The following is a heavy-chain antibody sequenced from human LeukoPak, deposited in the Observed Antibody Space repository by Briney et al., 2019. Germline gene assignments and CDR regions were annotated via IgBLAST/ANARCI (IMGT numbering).Heavy chain of an antibody. CDR2: INSDGSRI. CDR1: GFSFTYAW. J-gene: IGHJ3*02. V-gene: IGHV3-74*01. D-gene: IGHD6-19*01. Sequence: PGGSLRLSCVASGFSFTYAWMSWVRQAPGKGLVWVSRINSDGSRINYADSVKGRFTISRDNAKNTLYLQMNSLRAEDTAVYYCAKEVGSSGWFDACDMWGQGTMVTVSS. CDR3: AKEVGSSGWFDACDM.